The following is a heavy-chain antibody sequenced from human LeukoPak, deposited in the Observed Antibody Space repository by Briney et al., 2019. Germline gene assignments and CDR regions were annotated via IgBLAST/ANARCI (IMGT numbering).Heavy chain of an antibody. J-gene: IGHJ4*02. CDR2: ISWNSGSI. CDR3: AKVGYYYDSSGYSEAFDY. V-gene: IGHV3-9*01. CDR1: GFTFDDYA. D-gene: IGHD3-22*01. Sequence: GRSLRLSCAASGFTFDDYAMHWVRQAPGKGLAWVSGISWNSGSIGYADSVKGRFTISRDNAKNSLYLQMNSLRAEDTASYYCAKVGYYYDSSGYSEAFDYWGQGTLVTVSS.